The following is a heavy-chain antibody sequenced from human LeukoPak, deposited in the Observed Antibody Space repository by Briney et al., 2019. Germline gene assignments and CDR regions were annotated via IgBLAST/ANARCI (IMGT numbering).Heavy chain of an antibody. Sequence: GASVKVSCKASGYTFTNYFMQWVRQAPGQGLEWMGIINPSGGSTSYTQKFQGRVTMTRDTPTSTVYMEVSSLRSEDSAVYYCARGDGYNSLFDYWGQGTLVTVSS. CDR2: INPSGGST. CDR3: ARGDGYNSLFDY. J-gene: IGHJ4*02. D-gene: IGHD5-24*01. CDR1: GYTFTNYF. V-gene: IGHV1-46*01.